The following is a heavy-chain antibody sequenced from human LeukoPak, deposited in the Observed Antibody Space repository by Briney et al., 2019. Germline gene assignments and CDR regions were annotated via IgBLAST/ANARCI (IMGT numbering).Heavy chain of an antibody. CDR1: GVSFSGYY. Sequence: PSETLSLTCAVYGVSFSGYYWSWIRQPPGKGLEWIGEINHSGSTNYNPSLKSRVTISVDTSKNQFSLKLSSVTAADTAVYYCARGAPVDTAMVRWVHYYYMDVWGKGTTVTVSS. D-gene: IGHD5-18*01. V-gene: IGHV4-34*01. J-gene: IGHJ6*03. CDR3: ARGAPVDTAMVRWVHYYYMDV. CDR2: INHSGST.